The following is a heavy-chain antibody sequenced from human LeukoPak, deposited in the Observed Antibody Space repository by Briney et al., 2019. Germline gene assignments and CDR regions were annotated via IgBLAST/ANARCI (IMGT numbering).Heavy chain of an antibody. V-gene: IGHV4-59*01. Sequence: SETLSLTCTVSGGSISSYYWSWIRQPPGKGLEWIGYIYYSGSTNYNPSLKSRVTISVDTSKNQFSLKLSSVTAADTAVYYCARVCGEIDGSGSYPYYYYMDVWGKGTTVTISS. D-gene: IGHD3-10*01. CDR2: IYYSGST. CDR1: GGSISSYY. CDR3: ARVCGEIDGSGSYPYYYYMDV. J-gene: IGHJ6*03.